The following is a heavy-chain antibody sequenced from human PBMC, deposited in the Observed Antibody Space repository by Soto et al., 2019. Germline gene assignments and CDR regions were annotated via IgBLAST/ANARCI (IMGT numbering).Heavy chain of an antibody. CDR2: IYYSGST. V-gene: IGHV4-31*03. CDR3: ARGEEDTAMAHYFDY. Sequence: QVQLQESGPGLVKPSQTLSLTCTVSGGSISSGGYYWSWIRQHPGKGLEWIGYIYYSGSTYYNPSLKSRVNISVDTSKNQFSLKLSSVTAADTAVYYGARGEEDTAMAHYFDYWGQGTLVTVSS. J-gene: IGHJ4*02. D-gene: IGHD5-18*01. CDR1: GGSISSGGYY.